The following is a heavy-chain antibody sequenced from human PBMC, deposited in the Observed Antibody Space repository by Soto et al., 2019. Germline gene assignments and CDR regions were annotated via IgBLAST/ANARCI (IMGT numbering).Heavy chain of an antibody. J-gene: IGHJ4*02. CDR2: IYYSGST. V-gene: IGHV4-30-4*01. D-gene: IGHD5-12*01. CDR3: ARVYSGYDLTFDY. CDR1: GGSISSGGYY. Sequence: PSETLSLTCAVSGGSISSGGYYWSWIRQPPGKGLEWIGYIYYSGSTYYNLSLKSRVTISVDTSKNQFSLKLSSVTAADTAVYYCARVYSGYDLTFDYWGQGTLVTVSS.